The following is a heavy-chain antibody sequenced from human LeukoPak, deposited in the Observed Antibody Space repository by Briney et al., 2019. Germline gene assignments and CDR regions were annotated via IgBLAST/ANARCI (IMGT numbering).Heavy chain of an antibody. CDR3: ARGHVWFGELLYYFDY. J-gene: IGHJ4*02. CDR2: IWYDGSNK. Sequence: PGRSLRLSCAASGFTFSSYGMHWVRQAPGKGLEWAAVIWYDGSNKYYADSVKGRFTISRDNSKNTLYLQMNSLRAEDTAVYYCARGHVWFGELLYYFDYWGQGTLVTVSS. V-gene: IGHV3-33*01. D-gene: IGHD3-10*01. CDR1: GFTFSSYG.